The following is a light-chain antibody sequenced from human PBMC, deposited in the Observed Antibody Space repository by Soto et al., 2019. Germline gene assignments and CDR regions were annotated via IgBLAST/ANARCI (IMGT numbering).Light chain of an antibody. CDR3: GTWDSSLSVWV. J-gene: IGLJ3*02. CDR1: ISNIGSND. V-gene: IGLV1-51*01. Sequence: QAVLTQPPSVSAAPGQKVTISCSGSISNIGSNDVSWYQQLPGTAPKVLIYDNDKRPSGIPDRFSGSKSGTSATLGITGLQTGDEADYYCGTWDSSLSVWVFGGGTQLTVL. CDR2: DND.